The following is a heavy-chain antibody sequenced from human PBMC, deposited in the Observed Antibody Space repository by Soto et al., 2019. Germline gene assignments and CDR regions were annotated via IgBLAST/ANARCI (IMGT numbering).Heavy chain of an antibody. Sequence: TCTVSGGSISSGGYYWSWIRQHPGKGLEWIGYIYYSGSTYYNPSLKSRVTISVDTSKNQFSLKLSSVTAADTAVYYCARGSYNYYYFDYWGQGTLVTVSS. D-gene: IGHD5-12*01. V-gene: IGHV4-31*03. CDR1: GGSISSGGYY. CDR2: IYYSGST. CDR3: ARGSYNYYYFDY. J-gene: IGHJ4*02.